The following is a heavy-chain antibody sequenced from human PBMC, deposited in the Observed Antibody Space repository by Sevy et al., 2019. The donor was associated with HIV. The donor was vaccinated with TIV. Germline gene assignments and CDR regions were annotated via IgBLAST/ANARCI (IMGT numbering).Heavy chain of an antibody. Sequence: GGSLRLSCAASGFIFNSYAIHWVRQAPGKGLEWVAVVFMDGTKEFYAESVKGRFNISRENSKKKVFLQMNSLRDEDTAVYYCVRDHNDSSEYYLIGAYDVWGQGTTVTVSS. V-gene: IGHV3-33*01. D-gene: IGHD3-22*01. CDR2: VFMDGTKE. CDR3: VRDHNDSSEYYLIGAYDV. CDR1: GFIFNSYA. J-gene: IGHJ3*01.